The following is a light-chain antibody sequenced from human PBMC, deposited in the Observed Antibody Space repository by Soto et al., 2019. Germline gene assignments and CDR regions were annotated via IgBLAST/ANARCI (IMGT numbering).Light chain of an antibody. J-gene: IGKJ1*01. V-gene: IGKV1-39*01. Sequence: DIQMTQSPSSLSASVGDRVTITCRASQSISHYLNWYQQKPGKAPKLLIYAASSLQSWVPSRFSGSGSGADFALTISSLQPEDFATYYCQQSYTTPRTFGQGTKVDIK. CDR2: AAS. CDR3: QQSYTTPRT. CDR1: QSISHY.